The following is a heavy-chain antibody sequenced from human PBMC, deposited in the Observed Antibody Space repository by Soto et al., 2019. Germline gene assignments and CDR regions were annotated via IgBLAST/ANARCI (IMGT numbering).Heavy chain of an antibody. CDR2: IYSGGST. J-gene: IGHJ4*02. CDR3: ARDRPEYYYDSSGYYPF. V-gene: IGHV3-66*01. CDR1: GFTVSSNY. D-gene: IGHD3-22*01. Sequence: GGSLRLSCAASGFTVSSNYMSWVRQAPGKGLEWVSVIYSGGSTYYADSVKGRFTISRDNSKNTLYLQMNSPRAEDTAVYYCARDRPEYYYDSSGYYPFWGQGTLVTVSS.